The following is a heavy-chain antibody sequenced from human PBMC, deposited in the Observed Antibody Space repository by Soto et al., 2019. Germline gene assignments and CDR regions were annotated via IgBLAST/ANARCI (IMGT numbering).Heavy chain of an antibody. V-gene: IGHV3-30*18. CDR2: ISYDGSNK. Sequence: QVQLVESGGGVVQPGRSLRLSCAASGFTFSSYGMHWVRQAPGKGLEWVAVISYDGSNKYYADSVKGRFTISRDNSKNTLYLQMNSLRAEDTAVYYCANAVHYYYAMDVWGQGTTVTVSS. D-gene: IGHD1-1*01. J-gene: IGHJ6*02. CDR1: GFTFSSYG. CDR3: ANAVHYYYAMDV.